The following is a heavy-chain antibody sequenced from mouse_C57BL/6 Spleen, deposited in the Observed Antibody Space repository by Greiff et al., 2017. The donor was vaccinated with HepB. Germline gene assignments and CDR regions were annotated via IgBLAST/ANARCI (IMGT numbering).Heavy chain of an antibody. CDR2: ISSGGSYT. V-gene: IGHV5-6*01. Sequence: EVQVVESGGDLVKPGGSLKLSCAASGFTFSSYGMSWVRQTPDKRLEWVATISSGGSYTYYPDSVKGRFTISRDNAKNTLYLQMSSLKSEDTAMYYCARHRDYGPFDYWGQGTTLTVSS. D-gene: IGHD1-1*01. J-gene: IGHJ2*01. CDR1: GFTFSSYG. CDR3: ARHRDYGPFDY.